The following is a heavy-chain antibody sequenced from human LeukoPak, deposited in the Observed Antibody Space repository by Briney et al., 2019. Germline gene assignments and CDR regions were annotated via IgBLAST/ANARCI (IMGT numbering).Heavy chain of an antibody. J-gene: IGHJ6*02. V-gene: IGHV3-33*01. CDR2: IWYDGSNK. D-gene: IGHD5-24*01. CDR1: GFTFSSYG. CDR3: ARDLDGFNYPPRYGMDV. Sequence: GGSLRLSCAASGFTFSSYGMHWVRQAPGKGLEWVAVIWYDGSNKYYADSVKGRFTISRDNSKNSLYLQMNSLRAEDTAVYYCARDLDGFNYPPRYGMDVWGQGTTVTVSS.